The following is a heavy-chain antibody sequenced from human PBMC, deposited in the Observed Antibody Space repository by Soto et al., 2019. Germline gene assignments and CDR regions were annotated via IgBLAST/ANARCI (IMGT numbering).Heavy chain of an antibody. CDR3: AVSDYYDSTEGFDY. D-gene: IGHD3-22*01. Sequence: NPSETLSLTCAVYGGSFSGYYWSWIRQPPGKGLEWIGEIYYSGSTNYNPSLKSRVTISVDTSKNQFSLKLSSVTAADTAVYYCAVSDYYDSTEGFDYWGQGTLVTVSS. CDR2: IYYSGST. CDR1: GGSFSGYY. J-gene: IGHJ4*02. V-gene: IGHV4-34*01.